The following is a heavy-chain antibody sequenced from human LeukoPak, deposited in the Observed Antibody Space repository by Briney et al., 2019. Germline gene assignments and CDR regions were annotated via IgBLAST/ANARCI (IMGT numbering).Heavy chain of an antibody. V-gene: IGHV3-23*01. Sequence: GGSLRLSCAGAGFTFSNYGMSWVRQAPGKGLEWVSVISRSGTETYHADSVRGRFTISRDNAKNTLYLQMNSLRAEDTAVYYCARDVLAAGATGTFDIWDQGTMVTVSS. CDR3: ARDVLAAGATGTFDI. CDR1: GFTFSNYG. J-gene: IGHJ3*02. CDR2: ISRSGTET. D-gene: IGHD1-14*01.